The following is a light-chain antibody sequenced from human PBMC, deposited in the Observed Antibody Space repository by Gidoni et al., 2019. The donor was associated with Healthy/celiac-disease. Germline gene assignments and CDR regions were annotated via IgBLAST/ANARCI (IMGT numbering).Light chain of an antibody. CDR3: QSADSSGTYVV. Sequence: SYELTPPPSLSVSPGQTSRITCSGDALPTQYAYWYQQTPGQSPVLVIYKDSERPSGIPERFSGSSSGTTVTLTISGVQAEDEADYYCQSADSSGTYVVFGGGTKLTVL. V-gene: IGLV3-25*02. CDR2: KDS. CDR1: ALPTQY. J-gene: IGLJ2*01.